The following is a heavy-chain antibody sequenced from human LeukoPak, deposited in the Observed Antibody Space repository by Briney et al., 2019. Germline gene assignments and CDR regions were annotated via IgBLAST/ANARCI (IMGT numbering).Heavy chain of an antibody. CDR1: GGSFSGYY. CDR3: ARDRYCSGGSCPNFDY. Sequence: SETLSLTCAVYGGSFSGYYWSWIRQSPGKGLEWIGEINHSGSTNYNPSLKSRVTISVDTSKNQFSLKLSSVTAADTAVYYCARDRYCSGGSCPNFDYWGQGTLVTVSS. D-gene: IGHD2-15*01. J-gene: IGHJ4*02. CDR2: INHSGST. V-gene: IGHV4-34*01.